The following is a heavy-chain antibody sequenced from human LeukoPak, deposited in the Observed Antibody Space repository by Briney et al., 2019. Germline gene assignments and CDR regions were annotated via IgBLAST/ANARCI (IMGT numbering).Heavy chain of an antibody. D-gene: IGHD1/OR15-1a*01. CDR3: AKDIGKQHLLYYFDY. Sequence: GGSLRLSCAASGFTFSSYSMNWVRQAPGKGLEWVSSISSSSSYIYYADSVKGRFTISRDNAKNSLYLQMNSLRAEDTALYYCAKDIGKQHLLYYFDYWGQGTLVTVSS. V-gene: IGHV3-21*04. J-gene: IGHJ4*02. CDR1: GFTFSSYS. CDR2: ISSSSSYI.